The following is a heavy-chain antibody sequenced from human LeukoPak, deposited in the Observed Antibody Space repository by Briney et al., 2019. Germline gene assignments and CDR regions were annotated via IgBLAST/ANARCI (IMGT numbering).Heavy chain of an antibody. CDR2: ISYDGSNK. J-gene: IGHJ4*02. V-gene: IGHV3-30*18. CDR3: AKGTTWFGELSGYFDY. Sequence: PGGSLRLSCAASGFTFSSYGMHWVRQAPGKGLEWVAVISYDGSNKYYAGSVKGRFTISRDNSKNTLYLQMNSLRAEDTAVYYCAKGTTWFGELSGYFDYWGQGTLVTVSS. CDR1: GFTFSSYG. D-gene: IGHD3-10*01.